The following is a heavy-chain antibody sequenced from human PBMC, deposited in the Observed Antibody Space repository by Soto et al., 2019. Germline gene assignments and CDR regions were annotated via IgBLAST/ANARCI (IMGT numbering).Heavy chain of an antibody. V-gene: IGHV4-39*07. CDR3: ARGSYYDSSGYYGP. CDR1: GGSISSSSYY. CDR2: IYYSGST. D-gene: IGHD3-22*01. Sequence: SETLSLTCTVSGGSISSSSYYWGWIRQPPGKGLEWIGSIYYSGSTYYNPSLKSRVTISVDTSKNQFSLKLSSVTAADTAVYYCARGSYYDSSGYYGPWGQGTLVTVSS. J-gene: IGHJ5*02.